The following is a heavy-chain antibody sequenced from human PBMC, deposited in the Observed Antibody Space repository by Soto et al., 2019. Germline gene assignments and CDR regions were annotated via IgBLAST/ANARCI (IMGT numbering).Heavy chain of an antibody. CDR1: RFTFSTYT. CDR3: ERRGTETYGVKGAFDI. CDR2: ITSTSSLI. D-gene: IGHD4-17*01. V-gene: IGHV3-21*01. Sequence: EVQLVESGGGLVKPGGSLRLSCAASRFTFSTYTMNWVRQAPGQGLEWVSSITSTSSLIFYADSVKGRFTISRDNAKNSLYLQMNSLTAEDTAVYYCERRGTETYGVKGAFDIWGQGTMVTVSS. J-gene: IGHJ3*02.